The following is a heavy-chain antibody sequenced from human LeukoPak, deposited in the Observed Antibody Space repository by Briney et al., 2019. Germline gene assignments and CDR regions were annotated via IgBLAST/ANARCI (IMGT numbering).Heavy chain of an antibody. Sequence: PGGSLRLSCAPSGLSDSISGIHCVPQAPDKGLDCLAFIQYDGRNKYYADSVTGRFTMSRDNSKNTLTMFLQMNSLRVEDTAVYYCAKGGDYALDYWGEGTLVTVSS. J-gene: IGHJ4*02. D-gene: IGHD4-17*01. CDR2: IQYDGRNK. CDR1: GLSDSISG. CDR3: AKGGDYALDY. V-gene: IGHV3-30*02.